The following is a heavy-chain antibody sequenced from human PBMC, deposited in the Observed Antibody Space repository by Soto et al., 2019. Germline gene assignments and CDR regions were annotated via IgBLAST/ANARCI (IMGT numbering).Heavy chain of an antibody. CDR1: GGSFSGYH. D-gene: IGHD2-2*01. CDR2: INHSGST. J-gene: IGHJ6*02. V-gene: IGHV4-34*01. Sequence: TSETLSLTCAVYGGSFSGYHWSWIRQPPGKGLEWIGEINHSGSTNYNPSLKSRVTISVDTSKNQFSLKLSSVTAADTAVYYCAGRRGYCSSTSCHRGYYYYYYGMDVWGQGTTVTVSS. CDR3: AGRRGYCSSTSCHRGYYYYYYGMDV.